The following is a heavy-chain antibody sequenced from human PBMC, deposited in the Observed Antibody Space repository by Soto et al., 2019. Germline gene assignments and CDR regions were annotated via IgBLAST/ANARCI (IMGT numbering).Heavy chain of an antibody. D-gene: IGHD5-12*01. J-gene: IGHJ5*02. CDR1: GGSITSYNHC. V-gene: IGHV4-30-4*01. CDR2: IDYSGTT. CDR3: ARGSRGPRWFDP. Sequence: QVQLQESGPGLVKPSQTLSLTCTVSGGSITSYNHCWTWIRQAPGKGLECIGYIDYSGTTNYSPSLQGRVTISVDKSKNQFSLSLTSVTAADTAVYYCARGSRGPRWFDPWGQGALVTVSS.